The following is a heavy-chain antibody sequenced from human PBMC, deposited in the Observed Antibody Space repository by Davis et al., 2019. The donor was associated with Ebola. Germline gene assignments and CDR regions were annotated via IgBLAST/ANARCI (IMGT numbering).Heavy chain of an antibody. CDR1: GFTFSSYW. Sequence: GESLKISCAASGFTFSSYWMHWVRQAPGKGLVWVSRINTDGSSTSYADSVKGRFTISRDNSKNTLYLQMNSLRAEDTAVYYCAKESRFGELRNYYYYYGMDVWGQGTTVTVSS. J-gene: IGHJ6*02. CDR2: INTDGSST. V-gene: IGHV3-74*01. CDR3: AKESRFGELRNYYYYYGMDV. D-gene: IGHD3-10*01.